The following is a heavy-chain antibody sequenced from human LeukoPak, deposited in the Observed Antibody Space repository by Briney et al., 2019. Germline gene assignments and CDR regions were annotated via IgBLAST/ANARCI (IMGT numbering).Heavy chain of an antibody. Sequence: GESLKISCKGSGYSFTSYWIGWVRQMPGKGLEWMGIIYPGDSDTRYSPSFQGQVTISADESSRTAYLQWSSLTASDTAMYYCARQGHNFFDYWGQGTLVTVSS. CDR3: ARQGHNFFDY. V-gene: IGHV5-51*01. CDR2: IYPGDSDT. CDR1: GYSFTSYW. J-gene: IGHJ4*02.